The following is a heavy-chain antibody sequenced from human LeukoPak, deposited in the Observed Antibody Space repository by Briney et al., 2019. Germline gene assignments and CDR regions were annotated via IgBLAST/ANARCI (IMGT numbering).Heavy chain of an antibody. CDR2: ISRSGSII. CDR3: ARGPTGSSNWFDP. D-gene: IGHD1-1*01. V-gene: IGHV3-11*01. J-gene: IGHJ5*02. CDR1: GFTFSDYF. Sequence: GGSLRLSCAASGFTFSDYFMNWIRQAPGKGLEWVSHISRSGSIIYYADSVKGRFTISRDNAKNSLYLQMNSLGAEDTAVYYCARGPTGSSNWFDPWGQGTLVTVSS.